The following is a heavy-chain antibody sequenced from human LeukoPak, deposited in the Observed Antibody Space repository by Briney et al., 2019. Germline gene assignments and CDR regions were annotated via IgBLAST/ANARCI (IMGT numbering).Heavy chain of an antibody. V-gene: IGHV5-51*01. J-gene: IGHJ6*02. CDR2: IYPGDSDT. Sequence: GESLKISCKGSGCSFTSYWIGWVRQMPGKGLEWMGIIYPGDSDTRYSPSFQGQVTISADKSISTAYLQWSSLKASDTAMYYCARQEQDIANYYYYGMDVWGQGTTVTVSS. CDR1: GCSFTSYW. CDR3: ARQEQDIANYYYYGMDV. D-gene: IGHD5-12*01.